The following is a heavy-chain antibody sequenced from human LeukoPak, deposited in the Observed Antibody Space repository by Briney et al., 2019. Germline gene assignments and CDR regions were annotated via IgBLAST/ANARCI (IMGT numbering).Heavy chain of an antibody. CDR3: ARDDPLIAAAGTLPSDY. J-gene: IGHJ4*02. Sequence: SETLSLTCTVSGYSISSGYYWGWIRQPPGKGLEWIGTIYHSGSTYYNPSLKSRVTISVDTSKNQFSLKLSSVTAADTAVYYCARDDPLIAAAGTLPSDYWGQGTLVTVSS. V-gene: IGHV4-38-2*02. CDR2: IYHSGST. CDR1: GYSISSGYY. D-gene: IGHD6-13*01.